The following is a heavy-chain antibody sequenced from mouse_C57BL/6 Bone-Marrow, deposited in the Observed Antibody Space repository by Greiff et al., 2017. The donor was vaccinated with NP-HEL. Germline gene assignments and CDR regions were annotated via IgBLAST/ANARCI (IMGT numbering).Heavy chain of an antibody. J-gene: IGHJ1*03. D-gene: IGHD2-3*01. CDR1: GYTFTSYW. CDR2: IDPSDSET. Sequence: QVQLKQPGAELVRPGSSVKLSCKASGYTFTSYWMHWVKQRPIQGLEWIGNIDPSDSETHYNQKFKDKATLTVDKSSSTAYMQLSSLTSEDSAVYYCLRGLLPYWYFEVWGTGTTVTVSS. CDR3: LRGLLPYWYFEV. V-gene: IGHV1-52*01.